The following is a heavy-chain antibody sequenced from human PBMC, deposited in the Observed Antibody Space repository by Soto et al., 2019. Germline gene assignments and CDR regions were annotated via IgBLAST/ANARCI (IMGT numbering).Heavy chain of an antibody. CDR3: AKNFGGSYFYYFDY. Sequence: PGGSLRLSFAASGVTFSTYALNWVRQAPGNGLEWISTISNTGGGTFYSDSLKGRFNISRDNSKNTLYLQMNSLRAEDTAVYYCAKNFGGSYFYYFDYWAQGTLVTASS. CDR2: ISNTGGGT. V-gene: IGHV3-23*01. D-gene: IGHD1-26*01. J-gene: IGHJ4*02. CDR1: GVTFSTYA.